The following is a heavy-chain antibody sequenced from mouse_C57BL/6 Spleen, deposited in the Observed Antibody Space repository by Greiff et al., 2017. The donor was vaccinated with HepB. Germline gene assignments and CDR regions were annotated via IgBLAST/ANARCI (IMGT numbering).Heavy chain of an antibody. CDR3: TRVGWLPGAY. Sequence: QVQLKESGAELVRPGASVTLSCKASGYTFTDYEMHWVKQTPVHGLEWIGAIDPETGGTAYNQKFKGKAILTADKSSSTAYMELRSLTSEDSAVYYCTRVGWLPGAYWGQGTLVTVSA. V-gene: IGHV1-15*01. CDR2: IDPETGGT. CDR1: GYTFTDYE. D-gene: IGHD2-3*01. J-gene: IGHJ3*01.